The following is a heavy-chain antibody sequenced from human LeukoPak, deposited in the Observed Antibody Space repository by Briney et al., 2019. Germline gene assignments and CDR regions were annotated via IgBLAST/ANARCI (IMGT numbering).Heavy chain of an antibody. Sequence: GGSLRLSCAASGFTFSSYAMHWVRQAPGKGLEWVAVISYDGSNKYYADSVKGQFTISRDNSKNTLYLQMNSLRAEDTAVYYCAKGSTTPTYYDFWSGYIGEMGRPNWFDPWGQGTLVTVSS. V-gene: IGHV3-30*04. CDR2: ISYDGSNK. D-gene: IGHD3-3*01. CDR3: AKGSTTPTYYDFWSGYIGEMGRPNWFDP. J-gene: IGHJ5*02. CDR1: GFTFSSYA.